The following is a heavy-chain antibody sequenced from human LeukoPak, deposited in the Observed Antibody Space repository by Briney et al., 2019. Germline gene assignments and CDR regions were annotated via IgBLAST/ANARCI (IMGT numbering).Heavy chain of an antibody. CDR3: ARLVIDLYGMDV. J-gene: IGHJ6*02. CDR2: ISSSSSYI. D-gene: IGHD3-9*01. CDR1: GFTFSSYW. Sequence: GGSLRLSCAVSGFTFSSYWMHWVRHAPGKGLEWVSSISSSSSYIYYADSVKGRFTISRDNAKNSLYLQMNSLRAEDTAVYYCARLVIDLYGMDVWGQGTTVTVSS. V-gene: IGHV3-21*01.